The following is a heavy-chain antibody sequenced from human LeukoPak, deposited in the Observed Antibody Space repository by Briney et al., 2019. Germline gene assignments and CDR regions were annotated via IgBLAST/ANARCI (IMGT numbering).Heavy chain of an antibody. CDR3: ARGTIFGVVRGNNWFDP. CDR2: MNPNSGNT. CDR1: GYTFTSYD. V-gene: IGHV1-8*03. Sequence: ASVKVSCKASGYTFTSYDINWVRQATGQGLEWMGWMNPNSGNTGYAQKFQGRVTITRNTSISTAYMELSSLRSEDTAVYYCARGTIFGVVRGNNWFDPWGQGTLVTVSS. J-gene: IGHJ5*02. D-gene: IGHD3-3*01.